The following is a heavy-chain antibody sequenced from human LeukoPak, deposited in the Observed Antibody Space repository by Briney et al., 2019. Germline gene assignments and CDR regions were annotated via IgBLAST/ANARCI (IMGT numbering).Heavy chain of an antibody. V-gene: IGHV3-23*01. CDR3: ARGIVVVPAAIREWDYYYYYYMDV. J-gene: IGHJ6*03. CDR1: GFTFSSYA. CDR2: ISGSGGST. D-gene: IGHD2-2*02. Sequence: GGSLRLSRAASGFTFSSYAMSWVRQAPGKGLEWVSAISGSGGSTYYADSVKGRFTISRDNSKNTLYLQMNSLRAEDTAVYYCARGIVVVPAAIREWDYYYYYYMDVWGKGTTVTVSS.